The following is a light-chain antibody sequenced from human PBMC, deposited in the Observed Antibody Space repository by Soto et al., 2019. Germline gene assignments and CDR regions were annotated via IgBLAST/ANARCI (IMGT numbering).Light chain of an antibody. J-gene: IGLJ1*01. Sequence: QSALTQPASVSGSPGKSITISCTVTSSDVGKYNLVSWYQQHPGKAPKVMILQGYKRPSGVSNRFSGSKFGNTASLTISGLQAEDEAEYYCCAYAATYTYVFGTGTKVTLL. CDR2: QGY. V-gene: IGLV2-23*01. CDR1: SSDVGKYNL. CDR3: CAYAATYTYV.